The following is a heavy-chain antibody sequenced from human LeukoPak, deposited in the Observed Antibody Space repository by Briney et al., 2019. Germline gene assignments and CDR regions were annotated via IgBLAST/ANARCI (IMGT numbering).Heavy chain of an antibody. J-gene: IGHJ4*02. V-gene: IGHV1-2*02. CDR3: ARVYLGVYYYGSSGYSHLDY. D-gene: IGHD3-22*01. Sequence: ASVKVSCKASGYTFNDYYKHWVRQAPGQGLEWMGWINPNSGGTNYAQKFQGRVTMTRDTSISTAYMELSRLRSDDTAVYYCARVYLGVYYYGSSGYSHLDYWGQGTLITVSP. CDR2: INPNSGGT. CDR1: GYTFNDYY.